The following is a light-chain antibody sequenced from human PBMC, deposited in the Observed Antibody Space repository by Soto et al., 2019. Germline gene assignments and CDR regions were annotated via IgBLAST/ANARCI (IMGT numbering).Light chain of an antibody. V-gene: IGLV2-23*02. CDR3: CSYAGGRV. CDR2: DVN. J-gene: IGLJ7*01. CDR1: SSDVGSYNL. Sequence: QSALTQPASVSGSPGQSITISCTGTSSDVGSYNLVSWYQQHPGKAPKLMIYDVNKRPSGVSNRFSGSKSGNTASLTISGLQAEDEADYYCCSYAGGRVFGGGTQLTVL.